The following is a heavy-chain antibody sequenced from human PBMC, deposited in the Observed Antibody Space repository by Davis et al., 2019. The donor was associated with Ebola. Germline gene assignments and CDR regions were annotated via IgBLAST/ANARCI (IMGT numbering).Heavy chain of an antibody. J-gene: IGHJ5*02. CDR3: ARRNLRYDFWSGYYQAYSSSSSGWFDP. CDR1: GYSFTSYW. D-gene: IGHD3-3*01. V-gene: IGHV5-51*01. CDR2: IYPGDSDT. Sequence: GESLKISCQGSGYSFTSYWIGWVRQMPGKGLEWMGIIYPGDSDTRYSPSFQGQVTISADKSISTAYLQWSSLKASDTAMYYCARRNLRYDFWSGYYQAYSSSSSGWFDPWGQGTLVTVSS.